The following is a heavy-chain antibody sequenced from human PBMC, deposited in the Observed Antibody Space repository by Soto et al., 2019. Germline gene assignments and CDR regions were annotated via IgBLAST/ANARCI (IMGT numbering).Heavy chain of an antibody. J-gene: IGHJ5*02. CDR2: VYHTGDT. CDR3: AREIVTAGGNNYFDP. Sequence: LRRTLSLTCGVSGGTVASSHWWSWVRQSPGRGLEWIGNVYHTGDTNFNPSLQSRVTFSVDKSNNQFSLRLTSVTAADTAVYFCAREIVTAGGNNYFDPWGPGTLVTVSS. D-gene: IGHD2-21*02. V-gene: IGHV4-4*02. CDR1: GGTVASSHW.